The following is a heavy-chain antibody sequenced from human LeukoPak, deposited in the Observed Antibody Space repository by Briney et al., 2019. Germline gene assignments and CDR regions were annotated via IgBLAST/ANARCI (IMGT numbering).Heavy chain of an antibody. CDR1: GGSISSGGYY. CDR2: IYYSGST. V-gene: IGHV4-31*03. J-gene: IGHJ3*02. D-gene: IGHD4-17*01. Sequence: PSQTLSLTCTVSGGSISSGGYYWSWIRQHPGKGLEWIAYIYYSGSTYYNPSLKSRVTISVDTSKNQFSLKLSSVTAADTAVYYCARDRPNGDYSPTAAFDIWGQGTMVTVSS. CDR3: ARDRPNGDYSPTAAFDI.